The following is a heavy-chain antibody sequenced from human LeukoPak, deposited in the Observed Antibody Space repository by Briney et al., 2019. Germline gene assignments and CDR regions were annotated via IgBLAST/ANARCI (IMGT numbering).Heavy chain of an antibody. D-gene: IGHD3-10*01. Sequence: PGRSLRLSCAASGFTFSSYAMSWVRQAPGKGLEWVSAISSTGGITYYVDSVKGRFTISRDNSKNTLYLQMSSLRVEDTAVYFCAKGITLVRGVIISDAFDIWGQGTLVTVSS. CDR3: AKGITLVRGVIISDAFDI. CDR1: GFTFSSYA. J-gene: IGHJ3*02. CDR2: ISSTGGIT. V-gene: IGHV3-23*01.